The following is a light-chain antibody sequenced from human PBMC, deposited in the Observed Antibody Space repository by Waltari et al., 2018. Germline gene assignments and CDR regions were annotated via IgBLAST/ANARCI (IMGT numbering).Light chain of an antibody. J-gene: IGKJ1*01. CDR1: QSVGKY. CDR3: QKYESLPAT. V-gene: IGKV3-20*01. Sequence: EIVLTQSPGTLSLSPGERATLSCRASQSVGKYLAWYQQKPGQAPRLLIYETYRRATGTPDRFSGSGSGTDFSPTISRLEPEDFAVYYCQKYESLPATFGQGTTVEIK. CDR2: ETY.